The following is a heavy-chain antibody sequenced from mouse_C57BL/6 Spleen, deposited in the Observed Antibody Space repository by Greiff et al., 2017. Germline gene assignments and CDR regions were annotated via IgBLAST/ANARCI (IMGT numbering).Heavy chain of an antibody. V-gene: IGHV1-42*01. Sequence: VQLQQSGPELVKPGASVKISCKASGYSFTGYYMNWVKQSPEKSLEWIGEINPSTGGTTYNQKFKAKATLTVDKSSSTAYMQLKSLTSEDSAVYYCARWDGSSPDYWGQGTTLTVSS. CDR2: INPSTGGT. D-gene: IGHD1-1*01. CDR3: ARWDGSSPDY. CDR1: GYSFTGYY. J-gene: IGHJ2*01.